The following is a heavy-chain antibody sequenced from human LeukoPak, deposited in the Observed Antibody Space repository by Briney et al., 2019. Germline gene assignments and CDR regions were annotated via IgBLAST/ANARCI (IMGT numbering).Heavy chain of an antibody. CDR2: INPNSGGA. D-gene: IGHD6-19*01. Sequence: ASVKVSCKASGYTFTGYYMHWVRQAPGQGLEWMGWINPNSGGANYAQKFQGRVTMTRDTSISTAYMELSRLRSDDTAVYYCASWGYSSGWYWFDPWGQGTLVTVSS. CDR3: ASWGYSSGWYWFDP. J-gene: IGHJ5*02. V-gene: IGHV1-2*02. CDR1: GYTFTGYY.